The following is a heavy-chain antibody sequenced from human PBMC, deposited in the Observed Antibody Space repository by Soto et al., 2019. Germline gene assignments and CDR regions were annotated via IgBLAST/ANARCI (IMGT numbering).Heavy chain of an antibody. J-gene: IGHJ4*02. CDR3: ARGVRVVVVVAAGDYFDY. CDR1: GGSFSGYY. CDR2: INHSGST. Sequence: SETLSLTCAVYGGSFSGYYWSWIRQPPGKGLEWIGEINHSGSTNYNPSLKSRVPISVDTSKNQFSLKLSSVTAADTAVYYCARGVRVVVVVAAGDYFDYWGQGTLVTVSS. V-gene: IGHV4-34*01. D-gene: IGHD2-15*01.